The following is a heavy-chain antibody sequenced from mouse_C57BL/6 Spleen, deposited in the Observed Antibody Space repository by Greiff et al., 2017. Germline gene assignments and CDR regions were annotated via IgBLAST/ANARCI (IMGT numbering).Heavy chain of an antibody. Sequence: EVKLVESEGGLVQPGSSMKLSCTASGFTFSDYYMAWVRQVPEKGLEWVANINYDGSSTYYLDSLKSRFIISRDNAKNILYLQMSSLKSEDTATYYCARERLLHFDYWGQGTTLTVSS. CDR2: INYDGSST. CDR1: GFTFSDYY. V-gene: IGHV5-16*01. CDR3: ARERLLHFDY. D-gene: IGHD3-3*01. J-gene: IGHJ2*01.